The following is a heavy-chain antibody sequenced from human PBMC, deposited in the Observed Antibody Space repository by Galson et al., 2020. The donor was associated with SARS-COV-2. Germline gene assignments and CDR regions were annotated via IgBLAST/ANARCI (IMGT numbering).Heavy chain of an antibody. CDR2: ISKSDDAI. CDR1: GFTFSSYE. CDR3: ARDYRQHFWSGYQDAMDV. Sequence: GGSLRLSCVASGFTFSSYEMNWVRQAPGKGLEWISYISKSDDAIFYADSVKGRFTISRDNAKNSLFLEMSSLRTDDTAVYYCARDYRQHFWSGYQDAMDVWGQGTTVTVSS. D-gene: IGHD3-3*02. V-gene: IGHV3-48*03. J-gene: IGHJ6*02.